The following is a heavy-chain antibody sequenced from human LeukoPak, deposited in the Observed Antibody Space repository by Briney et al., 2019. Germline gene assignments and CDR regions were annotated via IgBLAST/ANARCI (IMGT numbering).Heavy chain of an antibody. J-gene: IGHJ4*02. CDR1: GFTFSSYG. CDR3: ARGFFGVVPSDNGFFY. D-gene: IGHD2-2*01. Sequence: GGSLRLSCAASGFTFSSYGMHWVRQAPGKGLEWVSSIKTIGGNIDYAASVKGRFTISRDNSKNTLYLQMSSLRAEDTAVYYCARGFFGVVPSDNGFFYWGRQPWLPTP. CDR2: IKTIGGNI. V-gene: IGHV3-21*04.